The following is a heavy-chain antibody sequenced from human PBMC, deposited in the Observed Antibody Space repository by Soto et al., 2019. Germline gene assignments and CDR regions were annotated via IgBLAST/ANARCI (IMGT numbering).Heavy chain of an antibody. CDR2: ITLRGGTT. V-gene: IGHV1-46*02. D-gene: IGHD1-26*01. CDR3: ARGPVDSDVPRWDH. J-gene: IGHJ4*02. CDR1: GYNFNQYY. Sequence: QVQLVQSGPEVRKPGASVRLSCATSGYNFNQYYIHWVRQAPGQGLAWMGIITLRGGTTEDGHKFRGRVTVTGDTSTRTAYMELSSLRSEDTAVYFCARGPVDSDVPRWDHWGQGNLITVSS.